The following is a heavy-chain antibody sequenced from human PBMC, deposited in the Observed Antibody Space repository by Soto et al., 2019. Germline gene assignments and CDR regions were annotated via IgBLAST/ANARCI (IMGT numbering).Heavy chain of an antibody. V-gene: IGHV3-30-3*01. D-gene: IGHD4-17*01. CDR3: ARADYGGYYFDY. J-gene: IGHJ4*02. CDR1: GFTFSSYA. CDR2: ISYDGSNK. Sequence: QVQLVESGGGVVQPGRSLRLSCAASGFTFSSYAMHWVRQAPGKGLEWVAVISYDGSNKYYADSVKGRFTISRDSSKNTLYVQMNSLRAEDTAVYYCARADYGGYYFDYWGQGTLVTVSS.